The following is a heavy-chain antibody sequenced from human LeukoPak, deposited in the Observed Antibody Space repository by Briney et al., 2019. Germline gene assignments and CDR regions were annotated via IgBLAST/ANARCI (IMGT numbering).Heavy chain of an antibody. Sequence: GGSLRLSCAASGFTFSTYWMSWVRQAPGRGLEWVANINQDGSAKFYGDSVKGRFTISRDSAKKSLYLQMNSLSAEDTAVYYCARNAFDIWGQGTMVTVSS. V-gene: IGHV3-7*01. CDR2: INQDGSAK. CDR1: GFTFSTYW. CDR3: ARNAFDI. J-gene: IGHJ3*02.